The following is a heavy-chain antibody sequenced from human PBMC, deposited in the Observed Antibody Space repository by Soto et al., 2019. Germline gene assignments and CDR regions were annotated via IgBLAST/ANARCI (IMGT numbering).Heavy chain of an antibody. Sequence: GGSLRLSCAASGFTFSTYSMNWVRQAPGQGLEWVSYISSRSGTIFYADSVKGRFTISRDNAKNSLYLQMNSLRAEDSAVYYCARDRDGAGVVFDYWGQGTLVTVSS. V-gene: IGHV3-48*01. CDR3: ARDRDGAGVVFDY. D-gene: IGHD3-10*01. CDR2: ISSRSGTI. CDR1: GFTFSTYS. J-gene: IGHJ4*02.